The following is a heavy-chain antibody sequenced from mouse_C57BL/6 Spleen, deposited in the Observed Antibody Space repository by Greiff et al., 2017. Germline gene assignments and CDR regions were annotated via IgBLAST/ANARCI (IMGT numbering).Heavy chain of an antibody. J-gene: IGHJ2*01. CDR3: ARVHNGYFDY. CDR1: GFTFSDYY. V-gene: IGHV5-16*01. CDR2: INYDGSST. Sequence: EVQLQESEGGLVQPGSSMKLSCTASGFTFSDYYMAWVRQVPEKGLEWVANINYDGSSTYYLDSLKSRFIISRDNAKNILYLQMSSLKSEDTATYYCARVHNGYFDYWGQGTTLTVSS.